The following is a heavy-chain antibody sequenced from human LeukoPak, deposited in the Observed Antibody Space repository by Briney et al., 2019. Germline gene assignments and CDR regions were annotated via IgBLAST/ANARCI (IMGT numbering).Heavy chain of an antibody. V-gene: IGHV1-24*01. Sequence: GASVKVSCKVSGYTLTELSMHWVRQAPGKGLEWMGGFDPEDGETIYAQKFQGRVTMTEDTSTDTAYMELSSLRSEDTAVYYCATLAFYDSSGYYWSSNFQHWGQGTLVTVSS. D-gene: IGHD3-22*01. CDR3: ATLAFYDSSGYYWSSNFQH. J-gene: IGHJ1*01. CDR2: FDPEDGET. CDR1: GYTLTELS.